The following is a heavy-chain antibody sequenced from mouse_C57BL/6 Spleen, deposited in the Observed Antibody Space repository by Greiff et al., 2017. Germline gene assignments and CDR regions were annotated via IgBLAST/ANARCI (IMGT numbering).Heavy chain of an antibody. CDR1: GYSITSCYY. D-gene: IGHD2-4*01. V-gene: IGHV3-6*01. J-gene: IGHJ4*01. CDR2: ISYDGSN. Sequence: EVQLQESGPGLVKPSQSLSLTCSVTGYSITSCYYWNWIRQLPGNKLEWMGYISYDGSNNYNPSLKNRFSITRDTSKNQLFLKLNSVTTEDTATYYCAREGDYDLYAMDYWGQGTSVTVSS. CDR3: AREGDYDLYAMDY.